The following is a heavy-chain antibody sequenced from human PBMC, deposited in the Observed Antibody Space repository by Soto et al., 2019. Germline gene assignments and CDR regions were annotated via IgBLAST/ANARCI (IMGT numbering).Heavy chain of an antibody. CDR3: ARDLSSGWDHDY. CDR2: ISAYNGNT. V-gene: IGHV1-18*04. Sequence: ASVKVSCKASGYTFTSYGISWVRQAPGQGLEWMGWISAYNGNTNYAQKLQGRVTMTTDTSTSTTYMELRSLRSDDTAVYYCARDLSSGWDHDYWGQGTMVTVSS. CDR1: GYTFTSYG. D-gene: IGHD6-19*01. J-gene: IGHJ4*02.